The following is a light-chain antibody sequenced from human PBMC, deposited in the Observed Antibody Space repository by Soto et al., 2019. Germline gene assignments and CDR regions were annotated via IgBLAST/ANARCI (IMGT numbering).Light chain of an antibody. CDR2: GAS. J-gene: IGKJ2*01. V-gene: IGKV3-20*01. CDR3: HHYSRSPPYT. CDR1: QSVSSRY. Sequence: DIVLTQSPGTLSLSPGERATLSCRASQSVSSRYLAWYQQKPGQAPRLLIHGASSRPTGIPDRFSGSGSGTDFTLTISRLEPEDFAVYYCHHYSRSPPYTFGQGTKLDIK.